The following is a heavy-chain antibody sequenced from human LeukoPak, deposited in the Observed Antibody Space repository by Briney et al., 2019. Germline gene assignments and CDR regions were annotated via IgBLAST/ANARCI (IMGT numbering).Heavy chain of an antibody. CDR1: GDSIRRSSYF. V-gene: IGHV4-39*07. Sequence: SETLSLTCTVSGDSIRRSSYFWAWLRQPQGKGLEWIGSVYSSGSIYYNPSLRSQITISIDTSKNQFSLKLTSVAAADTAMYYCTRDMEYPGAGFDYWGQGIPVTVSS. CDR3: TRDMEYPGAGFDY. CDR2: VYSSGSI. D-gene: IGHD3-3*01. J-gene: IGHJ4*02.